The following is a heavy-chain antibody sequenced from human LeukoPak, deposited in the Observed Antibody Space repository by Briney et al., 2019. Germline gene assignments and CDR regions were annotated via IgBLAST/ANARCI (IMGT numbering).Heavy chain of an antibody. Sequence: GRSLRLSCAASGFTFSSYGMHWVRQAPGKRLEWVAVISYDGSNKYYADSVKGRFTISRDNSKNTLYLQMNSLRAEDTAVYYCAKDTPYDFWSGYYTQTNWFDPWGQGTLVTVSS. J-gene: IGHJ5*02. CDR1: GFTFSSYG. CDR3: AKDTPYDFWSGYYTQTNWFDP. V-gene: IGHV3-30*18. D-gene: IGHD3-3*01. CDR2: ISYDGSNK.